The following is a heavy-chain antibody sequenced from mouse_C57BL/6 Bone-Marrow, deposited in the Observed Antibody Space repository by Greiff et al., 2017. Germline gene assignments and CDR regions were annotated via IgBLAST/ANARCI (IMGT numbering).Heavy chain of an antibody. CDR3: ARLDGYLSYWYFDV. D-gene: IGHD2-3*01. J-gene: IGHJ1*03. CDR2: INPGSGGT. CDR1: GYAFTNYL. Sequence: QVQLQQSGAELVRPGTSVKVSCKASGYAFTNYLIEWVKQRPGQGLEWIGVINPGSGGTNYNEKFKGKATLTADKSSSTAYMQLSSLTSEDSAVYFCARLDGYLSYWYFDVWGTGTTVTVSS. V-gene: IGHV1-54*01.